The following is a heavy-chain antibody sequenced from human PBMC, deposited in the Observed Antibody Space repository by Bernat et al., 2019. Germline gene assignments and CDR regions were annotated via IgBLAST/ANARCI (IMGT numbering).Heavy chain of an antibody. V-gene: IGHV3-33*01. J-gene: IGHJ3*02. Sequence: QVQLVESGGGVVQPGRSLRLSCAASGFTFSSYGMHWVRQAPGKGLEWVAVIWYDGSNKYYADSVKGRFTISRDNSKNTLYLQMNSLRAEDTAVYYCARPPPGIAAAGIDWGAIDIWGQGTMVTVSS. CDR1: GFTFSSYG. CDR3: ARPPPGIAAAGIDWGAIDI. CDR2: IWYDGSNK. D-gene: IGHD6-13*01.